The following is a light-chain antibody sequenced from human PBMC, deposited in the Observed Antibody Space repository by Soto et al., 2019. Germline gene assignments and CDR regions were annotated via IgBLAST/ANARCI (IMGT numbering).Light chain of an antibody. Sequence: DIQMTQSPSSVSASVGDRVTITCRTSQDIRSWLAWYQQEPGKAPKLLIYAASSLQSGVPSRFSGSGSGTDFTLTISSLQPEDFATYYCQPANSFPLTFGGGTKVEIK. CDR1: QDIRSW. J-gene: IGKJ4*01. CDR3: QPANSFPLT. V-gene: IGKV1-12*01. CDR2: AAS.